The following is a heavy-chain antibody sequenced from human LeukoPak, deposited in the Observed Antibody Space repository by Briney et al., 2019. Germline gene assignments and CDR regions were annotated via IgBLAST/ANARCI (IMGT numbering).Heavy chain of an antibody. J-gene: IGHJ6*03. Sequence: SETLSLTCTVSGGSISSSSYYWGWIRQPPGKGLEWIGSIYYSGTTYYNPSLKSRVTISVDTSKNQFSLKLSSVTAADTAVYYCARGHGADYYYYYMDVWGKGTTVTVSS. D-gene: IGHD1-26*01. CDR2: IYYSGTT. V-gene: IGHV4-39*07. CDR1: GGSISSSSYY. CDR3: ARGHGADYYYYYMDV.